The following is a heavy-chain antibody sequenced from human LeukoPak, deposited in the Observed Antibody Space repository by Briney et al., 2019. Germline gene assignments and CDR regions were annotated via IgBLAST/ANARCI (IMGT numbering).Heavy chain of an antibody. CDR1: GFTFSDYA. CDR3: AKLTPASNY. Sequence: GGSLRLSCAASGFTFSDYAMTWVRQAPGKGLEWVSSITTNGVSANYADSVKGRFTISRDNSKNTLYLQMNSLRAEDTTLYYCAKLTPASNYWGQGTLVTVSS. V-gene: IGHV3-23*01. J-gene: IGHJ4*02. D-gene: IGHD2-15*01. CDR2: ITTNGVSA.